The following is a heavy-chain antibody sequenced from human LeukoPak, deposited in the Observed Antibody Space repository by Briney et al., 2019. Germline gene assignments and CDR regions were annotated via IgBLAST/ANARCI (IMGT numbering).Heavy chain of an antibody. Sequence: PGGSLRLSCAASGFTFSSYWMYWVRQAPGKGLVWVSRINSDGKTTNYADSVKGRFTISRDNAKNSLYLQMTSLRDEDTAVYYCARVPRGADNWFDPWGQGTLVTVSS. CDR1: GFTFSSYW. V-gene: IGHV3-74*01. CDR3: ARVPRGADNWFDP. CDR2: INSDGKTT. D-gene: IGHD3-10*01. J-gene: IGHJ5*02.